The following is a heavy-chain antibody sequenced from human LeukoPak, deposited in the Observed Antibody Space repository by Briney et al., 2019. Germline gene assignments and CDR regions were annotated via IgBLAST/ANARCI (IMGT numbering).Heavy chain of an antibody. CDR2: ISYDGSNK. J-gene: IGHJ4*02. CDR3: ARSGRYYYGSGSYPPGPDY. Sequence: PGGSLRLSCAASGFTFSSYAMHWVRQAPGKGLEWVAVISYDGSNKYYADSVKGRFTISRDNSKNTLYLQVNSLKAEDTAVYYCARSGRYYYGSGSYPPGPDYWGQGTLVTVSS. D-gene: IGHD3-10*01. V-gene: IGHV3-30*04. CDR1: GFTFSSYA.